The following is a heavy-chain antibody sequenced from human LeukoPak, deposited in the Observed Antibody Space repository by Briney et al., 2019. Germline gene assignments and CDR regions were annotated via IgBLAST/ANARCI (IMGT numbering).Heavy chain of an antibody. CDR1: GGSISSSSYY. D-gene: IGHD6-13*01. J-gene: IGHJ4*02. CDR2: IYYSGST. V-gene: IGHV4-39*01. CDR3: ASLRYSSSWYFDY. Sequence: SETLSLTCTVSGGSISSSSYYWGWIRQPPGKGLEWIGSIYYSGSTYYNPSLKSRVTISVDTSKNQFSLKLSPVTAADTAVYYCASLRYSSSWYFDYWGQGTLVTVSS.